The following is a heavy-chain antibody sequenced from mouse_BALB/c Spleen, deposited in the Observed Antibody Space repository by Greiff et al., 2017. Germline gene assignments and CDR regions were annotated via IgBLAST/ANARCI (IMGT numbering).Heavy chain of an antibody. CDR3: ARQNYYGSSYWYFDV. D-gene: IGHD1-1*01. V-gene: IGHV5-9-3*01. CDR2: ISSGGSYT. J-gene: IGHJ1*01. Sequence: EVKLMESGGGLVKPGGSLKLSCAASGFTFSSYAMSWVRQTPEKRLEWVATISSGGSYTYYPDSVKGRFTISRDNAKNTLYLQMSSLRSEDTAMYYCARQNYYGSSYWYFDVWGAGTTVTVSS. CDR1: GFTFSSYA.